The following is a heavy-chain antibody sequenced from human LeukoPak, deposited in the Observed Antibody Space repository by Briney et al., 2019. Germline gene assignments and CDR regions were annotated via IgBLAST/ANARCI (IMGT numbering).Heavy chain of an antibody. CDR2: IYPGDSDT. CDR3: ARHAEMATLEDAFDI. V-gene: IGHV5-51*01. D-gene: IGHD5-24*01. J-gene: IGHJ3*02. CDR1: GYSFTSYW. Sequence: GESLKISCKGSGYSFTSYWIGWVRRMPGKGLEWMGIIYPGDSDTRYSPSFQGQVTISADKSISTAYLQWSSLKASDTAMYYCARHAEMATLEDAFDIWGQGTMVTVSS.